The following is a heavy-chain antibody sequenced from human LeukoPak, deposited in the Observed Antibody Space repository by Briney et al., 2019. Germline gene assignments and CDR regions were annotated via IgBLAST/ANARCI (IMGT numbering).Heavy chain of an antibody. CDR3: ASSFLGYCSSTSCYTFDYYGMDV. Sequence: SVKVSCKASGGTFSSYTISWVRQAPGQGLEWMGRIIPILGIANYAQKFQGRVTITADKSTSTAYMEPSSLRSEDTAVYYCASSFLGYCSSTSCYTFDYYGMDVWGQGTTVTVSS. V-gene: IGHV1-69*02. J-gene: IGHJ6*02. CDR1: GGTFSSYT. CDR2: IIPILGIA. D-gene: IGHD2-2*02.